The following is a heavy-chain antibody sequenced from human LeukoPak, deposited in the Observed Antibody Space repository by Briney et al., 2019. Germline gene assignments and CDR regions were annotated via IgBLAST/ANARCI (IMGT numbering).Heavy chain of an antibody. CDR3: ARKIAVAGTISYYFDH. CDR1: GGSISSSSYY. J-gene: IGHJ4*02. CDR2: IYYSGST. D-gene: IGHD6-19*01. V-gene: IGHV4-39*01. Sequence: SETLSLTCTVSGGSISSSSYYWGWIRQPPGKGLEWIGSIYYSGSTYYNPSLKSRVTISVDTSKNQFSLKLSSVTAADTAVYYCARKIAVAGTISYYFDHWGQGTLVTVSS.